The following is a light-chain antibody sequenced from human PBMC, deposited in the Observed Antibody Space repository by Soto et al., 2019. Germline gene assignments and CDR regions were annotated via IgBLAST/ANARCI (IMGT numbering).Light chain of an antibody. J-gene: IGKJ5*01. Sequence: EIMMTQSPATLSVSPGERATLSCRASQSVSNNLAWYQQQPGQAPRLLIYYASTRATGIRDRFSGSGSGTEFTLTISSLQSEDFALYYCQQYNNWPPITFGQGTRLEIK. CDR3: QQYNNWPPIT. V-gene: IGKV3-15*01. CDR2: YAS. CDR1: QSVSNN.